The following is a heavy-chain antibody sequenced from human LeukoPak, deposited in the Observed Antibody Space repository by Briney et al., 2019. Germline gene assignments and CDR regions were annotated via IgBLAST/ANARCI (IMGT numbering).Heavy chain of an antibody. V-gene: IGHV3-21*01. CDR3: ARTPPDPGGVITYYDF. J-gene: IGHJ4*02. CDR2: IDPSSLYR. Sequence: GGSLRLSCDASGFTFSHYTMNWVRQAPGKGLEWVSSIDPSSLYRHYADSVKGRFTISRDNAKKTLFLQMNSLAVDNTTVNYFARTPPDPGGVITYYDFWGLGTVVTVS. D-gene: IGHD3-10*01. CDR1: GFTFSHYT.